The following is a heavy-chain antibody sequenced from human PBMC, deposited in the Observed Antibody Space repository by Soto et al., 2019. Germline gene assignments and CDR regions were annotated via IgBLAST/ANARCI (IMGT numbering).Heavy chain of an antibody. CDR1: GGSFSGYY. D-gene: IGHD3-3*01. CDR3: AIRYYDFWSGYYESWFDP. J-gene: IGHJ5*02. CDR2: INHSGST. V-gene: IGHV4-34*01. Sequence: SETLSLTCAVYGGSFSGYYCSWIRQPPGKGLEWIGEINHSGSTNYNPSLKSRVTISVDTSKNQFSLKLSSVTAADTAVYYCAIRYYDFWSGYYESWFDPWGQGTLVTVSS.